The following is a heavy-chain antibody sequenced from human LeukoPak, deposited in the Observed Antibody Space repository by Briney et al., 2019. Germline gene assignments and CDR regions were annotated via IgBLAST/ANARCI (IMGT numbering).Heavy chain of an antibody. CDR2: INHSGST. D-gene: IGHD7-27*01. Sequence: SETLSLTCTVSGGSISGYYWSWIRQPPGKGLEWIGEINHSGSTNYNPSLKSRVTISVDTSKNQFSLKLSSVTAADTAVYYCARVQKLGIGEKYFDYWGQGTLVTVSS. CDR1: GGSISGYY. V-gene: IGHV4-34*01. CDR3: ARVQKLGIGEKYFDY. J-gene: IGHJ4*02.